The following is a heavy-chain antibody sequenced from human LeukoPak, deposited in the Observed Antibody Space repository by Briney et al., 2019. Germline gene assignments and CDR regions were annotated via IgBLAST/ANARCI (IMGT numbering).Heavy chain of an antibody. CDR1: GGSISSYY. J-gene: IGHJ3*02. CDR2: IYYSGST. D-gene: IGHD6-19*01. CDR3: ARGLAGYSGGDDAFDI. Sequence: SETLSLTCTVSGGSISSYYWSWFRQGPGKGLEWIGYIYYSGSTNYNPSLKSRVTISVDTSKNQFSLKVNSVTAADTAVYYCARGLAGYSGGDDAFDIWGQGTMVTVSS. V-gene: IGHV4-59*01.